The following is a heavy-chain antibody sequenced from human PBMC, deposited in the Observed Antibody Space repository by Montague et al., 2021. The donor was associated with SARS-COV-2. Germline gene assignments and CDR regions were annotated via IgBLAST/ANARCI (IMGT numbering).Heavy chain of an antibody. J-gene: IGHJ6*02. CDR1: GFTFSSYW. CDR2: IKPDGGEK. V-gene: IGHV3-7*03. D-gene: IGHD1-26*01. Sequence: SLSLSCPASGFTFSSYWMSWVRQTPGKGLEWVANIKPDGGEKHYVDSVRGRFTISRDNAKNSLNLQMDSLRAEDTALYYCARDSRIVGAAGGMDVWGQGTTVIVSS. CDR3: ARDSRIVGAAGGMDV.